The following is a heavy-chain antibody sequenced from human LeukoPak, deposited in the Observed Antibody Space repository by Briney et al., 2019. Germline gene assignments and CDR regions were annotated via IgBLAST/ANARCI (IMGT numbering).Heavy chain of an antibody. V-gene: IGHV3-23*01. D-gene: IGHD5-12*01. J-gene: IGHJ6*03. CDR2: ISGSGGST. CDR1: GFTFSSHA. Sequence: GGSLRLSCAASGFTFSSHAMSCVRQAPGGGLEWVSAISGSGGSTYYADSVKGRFTSSRDNSKNTLYLQMNSLRAEDTAVYYCAKDTPRDIVVTMGYMDVWGQGTTVTVSS. CDR3: AKDTPRDIVVTMGYMDV.